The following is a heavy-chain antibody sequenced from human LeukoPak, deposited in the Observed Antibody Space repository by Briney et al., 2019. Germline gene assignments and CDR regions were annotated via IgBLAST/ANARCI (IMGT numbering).Heavy chain of an antibody. CDR2: IYTSGST. Sequence: PSETLSLTCTVSGGSISSYYWSWIRQPAGKGLEWIGRIYTSGSTNYNPSLKSRVTMSVDTSKNQFSLKLSSVTAADTAAYYCARTYGSGSYHRWFDPWGQGTLVTVSS. CDR1: GGSISSYY. J-gene: IGHJ5*02. CDR3: ARTYGSGSYHRWFDP. V-gene: IGHV4-4*07. D-gene: IGHD3-10*01.